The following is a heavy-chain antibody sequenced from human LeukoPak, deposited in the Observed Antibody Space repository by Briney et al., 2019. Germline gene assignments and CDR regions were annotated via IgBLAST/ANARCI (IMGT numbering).Heavy chain of an antibody. CDR1: GGSFSGYY. CDR2: INHSGST. V-gene: IGHV4-34*01. CDR3: ARSTTRYSSGWYPDAFDI. Sequence: SETLSLTCAVYGGSFSGYYWSWIRQPPGKGLEWIGEINHSGSTNYNPSLKSRVTISVDTSKNQFSLKLSSVTAADTAVYYCARSTTRYSSGWYPDAFDIWGQGTMVTVSS. D-gene: IGHD6-19*01. J-gene: IGHJ3*02.